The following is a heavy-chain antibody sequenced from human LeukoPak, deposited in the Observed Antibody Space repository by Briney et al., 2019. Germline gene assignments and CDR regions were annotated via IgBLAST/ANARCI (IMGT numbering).Heavy chain of an antibody. V-gene: IGHV3-48*04. CDR1: GFTFSGYS. D-gene: IGHD5-12*01. CDR2: ISGSGSTI. J-gene: IGHJ6*02. CDR3: ARGRGGYVHGRLVYYYGMDV. Sequence: GGSLRLSCAVSGFTFSGYSMNWVRQAPGKGLEWISYISGSGSTIYYADSVKGRFTISRDNAKNSLYLQMNSLRAEDTAVYYCARGRGGYVHGRLVYYYGMDVWGQGTTVTVSS.